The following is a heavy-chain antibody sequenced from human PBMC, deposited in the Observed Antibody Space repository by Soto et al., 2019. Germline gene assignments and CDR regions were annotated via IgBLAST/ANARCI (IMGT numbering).Heavy chain of an antibody. CDR1: GYTFTSYG. CDR2: INPYGGST. CDR3: ARVGTAMGYAFDI. Sequence: ASVKVSCKASGYTFTSYGISWVRQAPGQGLEWMGIINPYGGSTSYAQKFQGRVTMTRDTSTSTVYMELSSLRSEDTAVYYCARVGTAMGYAFDIWGQGTMVTVSS. V-gene: IGHV1-46*03. D-gene: IGHD5-18*01. J-gene: IGHJ3*02.